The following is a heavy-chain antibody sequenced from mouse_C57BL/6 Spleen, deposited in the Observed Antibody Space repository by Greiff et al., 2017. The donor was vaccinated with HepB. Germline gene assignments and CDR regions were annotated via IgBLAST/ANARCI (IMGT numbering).Heavy chain of an antibody. D-gene: IGHD1-1*01. V-gene: IGHV1-4*01. J-gene: IGHJ2*01. Sequence: VQLQQSGAELARPGASVKMSCKASGYTFTRSTMHWVTQMPGQGLEWIGYINPSSGYTKYNQKFKDKATLHADKSSSTAYMQLSSLTSKDSAVYYCARSGSSQDYWGQGTTLTVSS. CDR3: ARSGSSQDY. CDR2: INPSSGYT. CDR1: GYTFTRST.